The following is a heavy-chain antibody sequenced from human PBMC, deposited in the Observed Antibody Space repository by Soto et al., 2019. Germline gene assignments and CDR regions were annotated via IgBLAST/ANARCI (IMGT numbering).Heavy chain of an antibody. CDR1: GFTFSSYA. V-gene: IGHV3-23*01. CDR2: ISGSGGST. CDR3: AKGPRYCSSTSCYRGWFDP. D-gene: IGHD2-2*01. J-gene: IGHJ5*02. Sequence: EVQLLESGGGLVQPGGSLRLSCAASGFTFSSYAMSWVRQAPGKGLEWVSAISGSGGSTCYADSVKGRFTISRDNSKNPLYLQMNSLRAEDTAVYYCAKGPRYCSSTSCYRGWFDPWGQGTLVTVSS.